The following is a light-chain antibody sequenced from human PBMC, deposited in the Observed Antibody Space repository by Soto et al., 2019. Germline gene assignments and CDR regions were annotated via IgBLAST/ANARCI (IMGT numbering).Light chain of an antibody. Sequence: IVLTQSPVTLSLSPGERASLSCSASQSVSSSYLAWYQQKPGQAPRLLIYGASSRATGIPDRFSGSGSGTDCTLTISRLEPEDFAVYDCQQYGSSPSTFGQGTRLESK. CDR2: GAS. CDR1: QSVSSSY. CDR3: QQYGSSPST. V-gene: IGKV3-20*01. J-gene: IGKJ5*01.